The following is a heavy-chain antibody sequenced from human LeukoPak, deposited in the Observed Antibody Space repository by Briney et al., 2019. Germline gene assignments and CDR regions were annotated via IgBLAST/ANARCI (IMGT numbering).Heavy chain of an antibody. CDR2: ISNTGSAM. Sequence: GGSLRLSCAASGFTFSDYYMNWTRQAPGKGLEWVSCISNTGSAMYYADSVKGRFTISRDNAKNSLYLQMNSLRAEDTAIYYCASDSSGYFGPWGPGTLVTVSS. J-gene: IGHJ5*02. CDR3: ASDSSGYFGP. D-gene: IGHD3-22*01. CDR1: GFTFSDYY. V-gene: IGHV3-11*01.